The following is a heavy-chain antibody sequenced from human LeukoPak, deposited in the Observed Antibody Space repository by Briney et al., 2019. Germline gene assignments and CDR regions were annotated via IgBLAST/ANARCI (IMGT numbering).Heavy chain of an antibody. Sequence: PGGSLRLSCAASGFTFSSYDMHWVRQAPGKGLEWVAVIWFDGSNKYYADSVKGRFTISRDNSKNTLYLQMNSPRAEDTAVYYCARPSGSYWYFDLWGRGTLVTVSS. D-gene: IGHD1-26*01. CDR3: ARPSGSYWYFDL. CDR2: IWFDGSNK. J-gene: IGHJ2*01. CDR1: GFTFSSYD. V-gene: IGHV3-33*01.